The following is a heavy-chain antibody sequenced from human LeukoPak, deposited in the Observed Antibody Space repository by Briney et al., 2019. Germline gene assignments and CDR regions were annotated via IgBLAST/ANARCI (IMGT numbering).Heavy chain of an antibody. Sequence: ASVTVSCKASGYTFTSYDSNWVRQAAGQGREWMGWMNPNSGNTCYPHKFQRRVTMTTNPSISTAYMELSSLTSEDPAVYYCARGRAAAAGKGNWFDPWGQGTLVTGSS. D-gene: IGHD6-13*01. CDR3: ARGRAAAAGKGNWFDP. V-gene: IGHV1-8*01. CDR1: GYTFTSYD. CDR2: MNPNSGNT. J-gene: IGHJ5*02.